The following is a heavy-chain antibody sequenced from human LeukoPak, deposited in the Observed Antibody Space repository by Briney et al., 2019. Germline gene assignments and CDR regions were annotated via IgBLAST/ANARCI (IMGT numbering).Heavy chain of an antibody. Sequence: GGSLRLSCAASGFTFSSYSMNWVRQAPGKGLEWVSSISSSSSYIYYAYSVKGRFTISRDNANNSLYLQMNSLRAEDTAVYYCARQSGYDPAGPPFFDYWGQGTLVTVSS. CDR2: ISSSSSYI. J-gene: IGHJ4*02. V-gene: IGHV3-21*01. D-gene: IGHD5-12*01. CDR1: GFTFSSYS. CDR3: ARQSGYDPAGPPFFDY.